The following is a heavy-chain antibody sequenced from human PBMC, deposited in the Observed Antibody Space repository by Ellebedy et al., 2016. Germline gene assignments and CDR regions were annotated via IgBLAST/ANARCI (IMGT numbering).Heavy chain of an antibody. CDR3: ARGIVKNDY. CDR1: GYTFTSYD. V-gene: IGHV1-8*01. Sequence: GGSLRLXCKASGYTFTSYDINWVRQATGQGLEWMGWMNPNSGNTGYAQKFQGRVTMTRNTSISTAYMGLSSLRSEDTAVYYCARGIVKNDYWGQGTLVTVSS. J-gene: IGHJ4*02. CDR2: MNPNSGNT. D-gene: IGHD1-26*01.